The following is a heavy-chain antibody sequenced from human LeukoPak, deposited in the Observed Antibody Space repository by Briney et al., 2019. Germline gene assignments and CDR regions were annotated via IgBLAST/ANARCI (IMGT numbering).Heavy chain of an antibody. CDR1: GGSISGYH. CDR2: IYYSGSS. D-gene: IGHD5-18*01. Sequence: ASETLSLTCNVSGGSISGYHWSWIRQPPGKGLEWLGYIYYSGSSNYNPSLKSRVTISVDTSKNQFSLKLSSVTAADTAVYYCAKRPSYGYFDYWGQGTLVTVSS. CDR3: AKRPSYGYFDY. V-gene: IGHV4-59*01. J-gene: IGHJ4*02.